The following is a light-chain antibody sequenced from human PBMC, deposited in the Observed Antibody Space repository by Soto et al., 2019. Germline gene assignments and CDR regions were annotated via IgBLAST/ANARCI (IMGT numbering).Light chain of an antibody. J-gene: IGLJ1*01. CDR3: QYYENRLSAYV. V-gene: IGLV2-18*01. CDR1: STDFVSYNR. Sequence: QSVLTQPPSVSGSPGQSVTISCTGTSTDFVSYNRVSWYQQPPGTAPKLMIYEVSKRPSGVPDRFSGSKSGNTASLTISGLQAADEADYYCQYYENRLSAYVFPSGTKVTVL. CDR2: EVS.